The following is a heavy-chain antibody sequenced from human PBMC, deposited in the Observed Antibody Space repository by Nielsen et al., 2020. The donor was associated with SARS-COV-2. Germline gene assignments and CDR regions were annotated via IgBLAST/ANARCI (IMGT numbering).Heavy chain of an antibody. Sequence: GESLKISCEASGFTLSSHGMHWVRQPPGKGLEWVAHMWYPGGDENYADSVKGRFTISRDNSKNTSFLQMSSLRPEDAAVYHCARDRSGFTMVRTYAMDVWRQCTTVTVSS. V-gene: IGHV3-30*02. J-gene: IGHJ6*02. CDR1: GFTLSSHG. D-gene: IGHD3-10*01. CDR3: ARDRSGFTMVRTYAMDV. CDR2: MWYPGGDE.